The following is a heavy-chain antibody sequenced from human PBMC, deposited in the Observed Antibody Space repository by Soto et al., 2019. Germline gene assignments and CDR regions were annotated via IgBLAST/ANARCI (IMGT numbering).Heavy chain of an antibody. CDR2: ISEGGVAT. D-gene: IGHD3-22*01. J-gene: IGHJ1*01. CDR1: GLSFRGYA. Sequence: RGSRSLSCVGSGLSFRGYAMSWVRQAPGKGLEWVSAISEGGVATNYADFVNGRFTISRDNSRNTLYLQMNSLRADDTAVYYCAKGRDSSDSYRPSEFWGQGTLVRVSA. CDR3: AKGRDSSDSYRPSEF. V-gene: IGHV3-23*01.